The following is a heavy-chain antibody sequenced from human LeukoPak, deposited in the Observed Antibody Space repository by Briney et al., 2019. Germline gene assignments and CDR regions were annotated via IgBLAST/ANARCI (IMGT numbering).Heavy chain of an antibody. CDR2: IYPGDSDT. D-gene: IGHD6-19*01. J-gene: IGHJ3*02. V-gene: IGHV5-51*01. CDR3: ARPISSGYDRWGDAFDI. CDR1: GYSFTSYW. Sequence: GESLKISCQGSGYSFTSYWIGWVRQLPGKGLEWMGIIYPGDSDTRYSPSFQGQVTISADKSISTAYLQWSSLKASDTAMYYCARPISSGYDRWGDAFDIWGQGTMVTVSS.